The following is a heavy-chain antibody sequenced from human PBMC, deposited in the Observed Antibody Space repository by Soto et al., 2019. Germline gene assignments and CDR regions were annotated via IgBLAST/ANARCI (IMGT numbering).Heavy chain of an antibody. Sequence: QVQLVESGGGVVQPGRSLRLSCAAAGFTFSSYAMHWVRQAPGKGLEWVAVISYDGSNKYYADSVKGRFTISRDNVKNTLYLQMNSLRAEDTAVYYCTRDYYESSGQHYYGMDLWGQGTTVTVSS. CDR2: ISYDGSNK. CDR1: GFTFSSYA. CDR3: TRDYYESSGQHYYGMDL. V-gene: IGHV3-30-3*01. J-gene: IGHJ6*02. D-gene: IGHD3-22*01.